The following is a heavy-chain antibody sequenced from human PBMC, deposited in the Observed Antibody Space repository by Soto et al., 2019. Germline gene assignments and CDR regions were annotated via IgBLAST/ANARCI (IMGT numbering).Heavy chain of an antibody. V-gene: IGHV1-2*04. D-gene: IGHD2-8*01. Sequence: GASVKVSCKASGYSFTDYHIHWVRQAPGQGLEWLGRINPKSGGTSTAQKFQGWVTMTTDTSISTASMELTRLTSVDTAIYYCARGDSTDCSNGVCSFFYNHDMDVWGQGTTVTVSS. J-gene: IGHJ6*02. CDR3: ARGDSTDCSNGVCSFFYNHDMDV. CDR2: INPKSGGT. CDR1: GYSFTDYH.